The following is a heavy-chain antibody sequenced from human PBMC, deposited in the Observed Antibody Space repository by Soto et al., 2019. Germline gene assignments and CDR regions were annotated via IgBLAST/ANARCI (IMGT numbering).Heavy chain of an antibody. CDR2: ISESGGST. D-gene: IGHD6-13*01. CDR1: GFTFSSYA. J-gene: IGHJ6*02. Sequence: VSLRLSCAASGFTFSSYAMSWVRQAPGKGLEWVSTISESGGSTYYADSVKGRFTISRDNSKNTLHLQMNSLRAEDTAVYYCAKDLGAAAGYSYYHNGMDVWGQGTTVTVSS. CDR3: AKDLGAAAGYSYYHNGMDV. V-gene: IGHV3-23*01.